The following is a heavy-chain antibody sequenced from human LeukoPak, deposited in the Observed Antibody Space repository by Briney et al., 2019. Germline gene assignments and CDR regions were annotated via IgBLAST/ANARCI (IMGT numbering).Heavy chain of an antibody. D-gene: IGHD6-19*01. CDR1: GYTFTSYY. CDR2: INPNSGGT. CDR3: ARGRRPGIAVARNQNWFDP. V-gene: IGHV1-2*02. J-gene: IGHJ5*02. Sequence: ASVKVSCKASGYTFTSYYMHWVRQAPGQGLEWMGWINPNSGGTNYAQKFQGRVTMTRDTSISTAYMELSRLRSDDTAVYYCARGRRPGIAVARNQNWFDPWGQGTLVTVSS.